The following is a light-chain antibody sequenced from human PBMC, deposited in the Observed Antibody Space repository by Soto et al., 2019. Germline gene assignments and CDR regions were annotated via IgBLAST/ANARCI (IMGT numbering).Light chain of an antibody. CDR2: KAA. CDR3: QQYNSYWT. CDR1: DNIAPW. J-gene: IGKJ1*01. V-gene: IGKV1-5*03. Sequence: DIHMTHSPSTLSASFGDIVSITFRASDNIAPWVAWYQQKPGKSPKLLIYKAANLADEVPSRFSGSGSGTEFTLTISSLQPDDFATYYCQQYNSYWTFGQGTKVDIK.